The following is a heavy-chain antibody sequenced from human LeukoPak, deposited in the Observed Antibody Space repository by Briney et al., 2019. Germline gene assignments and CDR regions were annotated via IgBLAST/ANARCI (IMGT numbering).Heavy chain of an antibody. V-gene: IGHV3-7*01. J-gene: IGHJ4*01. Sequence: GGSLRLSCAASGFIFNNNFMSWVRRVPGKGLEWLANIKQDGSEKTYVDSVKGRFTIFRDNAKNLLYLQMNSLRAEDTAVYYCAREGFYYFDFWGQGALVTVAS. CDR3: AREGFYYFDF. CDR2: IKQDGSEK. CDR1: GFIFNNNF.